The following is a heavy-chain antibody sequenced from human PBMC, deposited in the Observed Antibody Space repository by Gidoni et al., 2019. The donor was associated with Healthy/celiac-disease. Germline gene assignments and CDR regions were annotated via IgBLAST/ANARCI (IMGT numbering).Heavy chain of an antibody. J-gene: IGHJ3*02. V-gene: IGHV3-23*04. D-gene: IGHD3-22*01. CDR3: AKGYYCDSSGYSNYYLPDAFDI. Sequence: EVQLVESGGGLVQPGGSLRLSCAASGFTFSSYAMSWVRQAPGKGLEWVSAISGSGGSTYYADSVKGRFTISRDNSKNTLYLQMNSLRAEDTAVYYCAKGYYCDSSGYSNYYLPDAFDIWGQGTMVTVSS. CDR2: ISGSGGST. CDR1: GFTFSSYA.